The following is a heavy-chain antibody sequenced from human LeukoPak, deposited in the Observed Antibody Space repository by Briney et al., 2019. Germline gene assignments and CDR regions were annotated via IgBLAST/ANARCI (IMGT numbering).Heavy chain of an antibody. D-gene: IGHD2-2*01. CDR3: ARDVGEYCSSTSCYASDY. V-gene: IGHV1-2*02. Sequence: ASVKVSCKASGYTFTGYYIHWVRQAPGQGLEWMGWINPNSGGTNYAQKFQGRVTMTRDTSISTFYMELSRLRSDDTALYYCARDVGEYCSSTSCYASDYWGQGTLVTVSS. J-gene: IGHJ4*02. CDR1: GYTFTGYY. CDR2: INPNSGGT.